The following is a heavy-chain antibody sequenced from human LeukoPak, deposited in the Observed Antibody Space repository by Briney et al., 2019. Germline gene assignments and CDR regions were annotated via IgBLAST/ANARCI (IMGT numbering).Heavy chain of an antibody. J-gene: IGHJ3*02. D-gene: IGHD2-21*01. CDR2: ISSSSSYI. CDR3: ARASIVVAYAFDI. V-gene: IGHV3-21*01. CDR1: GFTFSSYS. Sequence: GGSLRLSCAASGFTFSSYSMNWVRQAPGKGLEWVSSISSSSSYIYYADSVKGRFTISRDNAKNSLYLQMNSLRAEDTAVYYCARASIVVAYAFDIWGQGTMVTVSS.